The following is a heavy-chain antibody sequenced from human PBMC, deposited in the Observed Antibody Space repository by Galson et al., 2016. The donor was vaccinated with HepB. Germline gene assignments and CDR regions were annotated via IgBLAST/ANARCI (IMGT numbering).Heavy chain of an antibody. CDR3: VKGPKPHYYYYYMDV. CDR2: ITSNGGST. J-gene: IGHJ6*03. V-gene: IGHV3-64D*06. Sequence: SLRLSCAASGFTFGPYAMHWVRQAPGKGLEYVSAITSNGGSTYYAASVKGRFTISRDNSKNTLYLQMSSLRAEDTAVYYCVKGPKPHYYYYYMDVWGKGTTVTVSS. CDR1: GFTFGPYA.